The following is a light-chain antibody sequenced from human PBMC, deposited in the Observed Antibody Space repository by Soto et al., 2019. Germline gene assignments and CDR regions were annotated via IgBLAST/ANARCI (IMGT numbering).Light chain of an antibody. V-gene: IGKV3-15*01. CDR2: GAS. J-gene: IGKJ1*01. CDR3: QQYYNWWT. Sequence: IVLTHSPCTLSLSPGERGTLSCGASQSVSSSYLALYQQKPGQAPRLLIYGASTRVTGIPARFSGSGSGTEFTLTISSLQSEDFAVYHCQQYYNWWTFGQGTKVDI. CDR1: QSVSSSY.